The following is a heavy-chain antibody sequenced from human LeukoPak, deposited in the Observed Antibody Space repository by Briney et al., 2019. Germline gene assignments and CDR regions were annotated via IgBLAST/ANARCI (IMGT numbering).Heavy chain of an antibody. J-gene: IGHJ4*02. CDR2: IWYDGSNQ. Sequence: PGRSLRLSCAASGYTFSSYGMHWVRQAPGKGLEGVAVIWYDGSNQYYADSVKGRFTISRDNSKNTLYLQMNNLRAEDTAVYYCAREGGVVTAIREFDYWGQGTLVTVSS. CDR3: AREGGVVTAIREFDY. CDR1: GYTFSSYG. D-gene: IGHD2-21*02. V-gene: IGHV3-33*01.